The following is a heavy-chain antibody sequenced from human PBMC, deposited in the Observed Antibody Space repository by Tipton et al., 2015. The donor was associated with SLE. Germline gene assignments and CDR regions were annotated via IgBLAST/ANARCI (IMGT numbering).Heavy chain of an antibody. CDR2: IYKTGNT. V-gene: IGHV4-31*03. D-gene: IGHD2-2*01. Sequence: TLSLTCTVSSGSISSGAFYWTWIRQHPGKGLEWIGYIYKTGNTYYNPALKSRVIISVDTSKNQFSLKVNSLTAADTAVYYCARDRAICTRTTCYGDNWFDPWGQGTLVTVSS. CDR3: ARDRAICTRTTCYGDNWFDP. J-gene: IGHJ5*02. CDR1: SGSISSGAFY.